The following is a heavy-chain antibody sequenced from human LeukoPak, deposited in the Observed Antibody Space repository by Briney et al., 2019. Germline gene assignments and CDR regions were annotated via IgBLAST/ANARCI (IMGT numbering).Heavy chain of an antibody. V-gene: IGHV3-30-3*01. D-gene: IGHD3-10*01. J-gene: IGHJ4*02. CDR2: ISYDGSNK. CDR3: ARELALRGYFDY. Sequence: PGGSLRLSCAASGFTFSSYAMDWVRQAPGKGLEWVAVISYDGSNKYYADSVKGRFTISRDTSKNTLYLQMNSLRAEDTAVYYCARELALRGYFDYWGQGTLVTVSS. CDR1: GFTFSSYA.